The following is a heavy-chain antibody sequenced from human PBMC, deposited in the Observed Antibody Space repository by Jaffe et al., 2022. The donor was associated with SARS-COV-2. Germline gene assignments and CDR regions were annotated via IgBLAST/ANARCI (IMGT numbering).Heavy chain of an antibody. CDR3: EGGAAADY. J-gene: IGHJ4*02. CDR2: INQDGTRM. D-gene: IGHD2-2*01. CDR1: GFTFSRYW. Sequence: EVQLVESGGGLVQPGGSLRLSCATSGFTFSRYWMTWVRQAPGKGPEWVANINQDGTRMFYADSVKGRFTISRDNARNTFYLQMNSLTAEDTAVYFCEGGAAADYWGQGTLVTVSS. V-gene: IGHV3-7*04.